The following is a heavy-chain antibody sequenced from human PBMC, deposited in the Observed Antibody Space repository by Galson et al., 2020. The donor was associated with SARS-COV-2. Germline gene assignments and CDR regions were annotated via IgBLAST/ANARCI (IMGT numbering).Heavy chain of an antibody. J-gene: IGHJ4*02. Sequence: SETLSLTFTVSGGSISSSSYYWGWIRQPPGKGLEWIGSIYYSGSTYYNPSLKSRVTISVDTSKNQFSLKLSSVTAADTAVYYCARDVYSGGMFDDWGQGTMVTVSS. D-gene: IGHD1-26*01. V-gene: IGHV4-39*07. CDR2: IYYSGST. CDR3: ARDVYSGGMFDD. CDR1: GGSISSSSYY.